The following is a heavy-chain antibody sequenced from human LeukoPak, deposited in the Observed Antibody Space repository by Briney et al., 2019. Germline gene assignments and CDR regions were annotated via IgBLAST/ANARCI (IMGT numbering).Heavy chain of an antibody. D-gene: IGHD6-19*01. J-gene: IGHJ5*01. V-gene: IGHV3-48*01. Sequence: PGGSLRLSCAASGFSFSSYSMNWVRQAPGKGLEWISYISTSSGTIYYADSVKGRFTISRDNSKDTLYLQLNSLTAEDTAIYYCAKPITGGLAVSADCFDSWGQGTLVAVSS. CDR1: GFSFSSYS. CDR2: ISTSSGTI. CDR3: AKPITGGLAVSADCFDS.